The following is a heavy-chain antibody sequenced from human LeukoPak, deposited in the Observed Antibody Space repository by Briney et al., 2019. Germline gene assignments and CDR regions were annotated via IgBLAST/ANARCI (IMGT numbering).Heavy chain of an antibody. CDR2: IYSGGST. Sequence: PGGSLRLSCAASGFTVSSNYMSWVRQAPGKGLEWVSVIYSGGSTYYADSVKGRFTISRDNSKNTLYLQMNSLRAEDTAVYYCAIIAAAGYFDYWGQGTLVTVSS. V-gene: IGHV3-53*01. CDR3: AIIAAAGYFDY. J-gene: IGHJ4*02. D-gene: IGHD6-13*01. CDR1: GFTVSSNY.